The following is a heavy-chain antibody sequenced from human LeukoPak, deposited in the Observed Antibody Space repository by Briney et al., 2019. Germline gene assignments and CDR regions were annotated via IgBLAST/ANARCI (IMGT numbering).Heavy chain of an antibody. Sequence: ASVKVSCKASGYTFTGYYMHWVRQAPGQGLEWMGWINPNSGGTNYAQKFQGRVTMTRDTSISTAYMELSSLRSEDTAVYYCARCAAAGPFDYWGQGTLVTVSS. J-gene: IGHJ4*02. D-gene: IGHD6-13*01. V-gene: IGHV1-2*02. CDR3: ARCAAAGPFDY. CDR2: INPNSGGT. CDR1: GYTFTGYY.